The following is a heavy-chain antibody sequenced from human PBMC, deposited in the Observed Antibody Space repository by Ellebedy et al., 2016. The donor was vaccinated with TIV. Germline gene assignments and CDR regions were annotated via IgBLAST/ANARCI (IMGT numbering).Heavy chain of an antibody. Sequence: GESLKISCAASGFTFSSYGMHWVRQAPGKGLEWVAVISYDGSNKYYADSVKGRFTISRDNSNNTLYLQMNSLRAEDTAVYYCAKDQNYREIVVGPFDYWGQGTLVTVSS. V-gene: IGHV3-30*18. CDR3: AKDQNYREIVVGPFDY. CDR2: ISYDGSNK. J-gene: IGHJ4*02. CDR1: GFTFSSYG. D-gene: IGHD3-22*01.